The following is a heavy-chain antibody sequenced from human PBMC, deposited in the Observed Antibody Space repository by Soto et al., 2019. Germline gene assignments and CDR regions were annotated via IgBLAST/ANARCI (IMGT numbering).Heavy chain of an antibody. CDR3: ARDPQKDYGEDAFDI. J-gene: IGHJ3*02. CDR1: GYTFTSYG. Sequence: ASVKVSGKASGYTFTSYGISWVRQAPGQGLEWMGWISAYNGNTNYAQKLQGRVTMTTDTSTSTAYMELRSLRSDDTAVYYCARDPQKDYGEDAFDIWGQGTMVTVSS. V-gene: IGHV1-18*01. CDR2: ISAYNGNT. D-gene: IGHD4-17*01.